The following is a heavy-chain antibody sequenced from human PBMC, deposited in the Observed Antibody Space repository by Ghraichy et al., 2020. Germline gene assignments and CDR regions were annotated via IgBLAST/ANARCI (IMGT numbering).Heavy chain of an antibody. CDR2: ISGDGTIT. CDR3: VRLRLSHGAY. V-gene: IGHV3-74*03. CDR1: GFTFGNYW. J-gene: IGHJ4*02. Sequence: GGSLRLSCVGSGFTFGNYWMLWARQVPGKGLVWVSRISGDGTITTYAYSVKGRFTVSRDNARNTLYQQMNSLRAEETAVYYCVRLRLSHGAYWGRGTLVTGSS. D-gene: IGHD4-17*01.